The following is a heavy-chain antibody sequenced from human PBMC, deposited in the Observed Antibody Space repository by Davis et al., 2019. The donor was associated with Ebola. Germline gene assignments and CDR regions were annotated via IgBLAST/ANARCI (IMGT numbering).Heavy chain of an antibody. Sequence: PGGSLRLSCAASGFTFSSYWMHWVRRAPGKGLEWVSLISGSSKYIYYGDSVKGRFTISRDNAKNSVYLQMNSLRAEDTAVYYCARDNYDYIWGSYRYYFDYWGQGTLVTVSS. CDR2: ISGSSKYI. CDR3: ARDNYDYIWGSYRYYFDY. D-gene: IGHD3-16*02. J-gene: IGHJ4*02. V-gene: IGHV3-21*06. CDR1: GFTFSSYW.